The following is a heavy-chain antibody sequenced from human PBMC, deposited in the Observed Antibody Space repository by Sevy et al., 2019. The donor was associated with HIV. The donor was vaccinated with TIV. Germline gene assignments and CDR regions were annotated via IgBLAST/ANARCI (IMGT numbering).Heavy chain of an antibody. CDR2: IIPIFGTA. J-gene: IGHJ4*02. CDR1: GGTFSSYA. V-gene: IGHV1-69*13. CDR3: AREGYDYVWGSYRRNPLFDY. Sequence: ASLKVSCKASGGTFSSYAISWVRQAPGQGLEWMGGIIPIFGTANYAQKFQGRVTITADESTSTAYMELSSLRSEDTAVYYCAREGYDYVWGSYRRNPLFDYWGQGTLVTVSS. D-gene: IGHD3-16*02.